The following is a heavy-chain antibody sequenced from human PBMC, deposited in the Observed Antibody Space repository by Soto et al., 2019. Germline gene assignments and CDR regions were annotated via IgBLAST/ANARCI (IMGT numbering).Heavy chain of an antibody. D-gene: IGHD3-10*01. V-gene: IGHV3-23*01. J-gene: IGHJ6*02. CDR1: GFTFSNYA. CDR3: AKRAFYGSGIPNYYGMDV. CDR2: ISGTGGGT. Sequence: PGESLKISCAASGFTFSNYAMTWVRQAPGKGLEWVSVISGTGGGTNNADSAKGRFTTSRDNSKNTLYLQMNSLRAEDTAVYYYAKRAFYGSGIPNYYGMDVWGQGTAVTVSS.